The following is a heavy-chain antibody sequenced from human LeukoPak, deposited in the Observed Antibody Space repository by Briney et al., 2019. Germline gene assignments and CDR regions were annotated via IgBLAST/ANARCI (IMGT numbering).Heavy chain of an antibody. CDR1: VFIFNSYA. CDR3: ASRTRYCSGGSCYGDWFDP. D-gene: IGHD2-15*01. CDR2: ISYYGSNK. Sequence: SLRLSCAAWVFIFNSYAMHCVRQPPAKGLEWVAVISYYGSNKYYADSVEGRFTISRDNSKNTLYLQMNSLRAEDTAVYYCASRTRYCSGGSCYGDWFDPWGQGTLVTVSS. V-gene: IGHV3-30*04. J-gene: IGHJ5*02.